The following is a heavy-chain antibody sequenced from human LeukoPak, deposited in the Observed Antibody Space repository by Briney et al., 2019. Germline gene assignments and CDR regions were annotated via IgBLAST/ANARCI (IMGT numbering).Heavy chain of an antibody. CDR2: INPDNGGT. J-gene: IGHJ4*02. D-gene: IGHD5-24*01. Sequence: ASVKVSCKASGYTFTGNYMHWVRQAPGQGLEWMGWINPDNGGTDYAQEFQGRVTLTRDTSISTAYMELSRLRSDDTAIYYCARERWFFDDWGQGTLVIVSS. V-gene: IGHV1-2*02. CDR3: ARERWFFDD. CDR1: GYTFTGNY.